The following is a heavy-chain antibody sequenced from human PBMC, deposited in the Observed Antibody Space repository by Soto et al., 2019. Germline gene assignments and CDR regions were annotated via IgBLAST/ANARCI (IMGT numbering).Heavy chain of an antibody. V-gene: IGHV3-15*01. CDR3: TVVKRWDQYSTSGYWFDP. D-gene: IGHD1-26*01. Sequence: EMHLVDSGGGLVKPGGSLRLSCAASGFTFSHAWMSWVRQAPGKGLECVGRIKSRADGGTKDYGAPVRGRFTISRDDSDNMLYLPMTSMKTEDTAVYYCTVVKRWDQYSTSGYWFDPWGPGTLVTVSS. CDR2: IKSRADGGTK. CDR1: GFTFSHAW. J-gene: IGHJ5*02.